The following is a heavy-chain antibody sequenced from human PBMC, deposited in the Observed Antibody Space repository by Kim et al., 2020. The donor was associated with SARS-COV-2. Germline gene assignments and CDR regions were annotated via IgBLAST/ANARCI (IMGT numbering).Heavy chain of an antibody. J-gene: IGHJ4*02. CDR3: AREYYDSSGYYAFDY. CDR2: IWYDGSNK. CDR1: GFTFSSYG. Sequence: GGSLRLSCAASGFTFSSYGMHWVRQAPGKGLEWVAVIWYDGSNKYYADSVKGRFTISRDNSKNTLYLQMNSLRAEDTAVYYCAREYYDSSGYYAFDYWGQGTLVTVSS. V-gene: IGHV3-33*08. D-gene: IGHD3-22*01.